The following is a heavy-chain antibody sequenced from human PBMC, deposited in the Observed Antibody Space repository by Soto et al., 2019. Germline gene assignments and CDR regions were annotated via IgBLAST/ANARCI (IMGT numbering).Heavy chain of an antibody. CDR1: GGSFSGYY. CDR2: INHSGST. CDR3: ARPHRSGWSLDGMDV. Sequence: SETLSLTCAVYGGSFSGYYWSWIRQPPGKGLEWIGEINHSGSTNYNPSLKSRVTISVDTSKNQFSLKLSSVTAADTAVYYCARPHRSGWSLDGMDVWGQGTTVTVSS. V-gene: IGHV4-34*01. D-gene: IGHD6-19*01. J-gene: IGHJ6*02.